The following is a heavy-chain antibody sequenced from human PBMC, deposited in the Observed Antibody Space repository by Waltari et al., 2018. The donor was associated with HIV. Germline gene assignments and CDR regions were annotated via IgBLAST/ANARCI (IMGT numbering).Heavy chain of an antibody. CDR2: IYPGDSDT. Sequence: EVQLVQSGAAVNKPGESLKLSCLGSRYIFTSSWIGPVRQRPGEGLEWKGIIYPGDSDTRYSPSFQGQVTISADKSISTAYLQWSSLKASDTAMYYCARQESIVGGTGWHPFDYWGQGTLVTVSS. J-gene: IGHJ4*02. CDR1: RYIFTSSW. CDR3: ARQESIVGGTGWHPFDY. D-gene: IGHD1-26*01. V-gene: IGHV5-51*01.